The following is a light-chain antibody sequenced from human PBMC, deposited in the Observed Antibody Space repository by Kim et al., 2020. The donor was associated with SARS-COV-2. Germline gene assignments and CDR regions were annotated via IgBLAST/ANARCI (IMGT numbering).Light chain of an antibody. J-gene: IGLJ2*01. V-gene: IGLV3-19*01. CDR3: NSWDSGKHVV. CDR1: SLRSYY. Sequence: ALGQTVRITCQGDSLRSYYASWYQQKPGQAPVLVIYGKNNRPSGIPDRFSGSSSGNTGSLTITGAQAEDEADYYCNSWDSGKHVVFGGGTQLTVL. CDR2: GKN.